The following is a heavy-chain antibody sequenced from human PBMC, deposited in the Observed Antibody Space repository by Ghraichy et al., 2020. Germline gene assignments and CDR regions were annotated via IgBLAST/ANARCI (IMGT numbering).Heavy chain of an antibody. CDR2: IYYSGST. V-gene: IGHV4-59*01. J-gene: IGHJ4*02. D-gene: IGHD3-16*02. CDR3: ASGSLAYVWGSYRYSGPLDY. CDR1: GGSISSYY. Sequence: SETLSLTCTVSGGSISSYYWSWIRQPPGKGLEWIGYIYYSGSTNYNPSLKSRVTISVDTSKNQFSLKLSSVTAADTAVYYCASGSLAYVWGSYRYSGPLDYWGQGTLVTVSS.